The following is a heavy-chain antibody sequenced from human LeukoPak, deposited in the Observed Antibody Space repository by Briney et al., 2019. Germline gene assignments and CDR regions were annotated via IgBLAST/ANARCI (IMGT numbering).Heavy chain of an antibody. D-gene: IGHD3-10*02. CDR1: GFTFGDYA. J-gene: IGHJ6*04. CDR3: AELGITMIGGV. V-gene: IGHV3-49*04. Sequence: GGSLRLSCTASGFTFGDYAMSWVRQAPGKGLEWVGFIRSKGYGGTTEYAASVKGRFTISRDDSKSMAYLQMNSLRAEDTAVYYCAELGITMIGGVWGKGTTVTISS. CDR2: IRSKGYGGTT.